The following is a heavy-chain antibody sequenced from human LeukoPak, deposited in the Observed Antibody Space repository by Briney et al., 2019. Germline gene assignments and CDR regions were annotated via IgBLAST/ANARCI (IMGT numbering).Heavy chain of an antibody. CDR1: GFPFSSYS. CDR3: AKYGPQDSGSSHFDY. Sequence: PGGSLRLSCAASGFPFSSYSMTWVRQAPGKGLEWVANIKPDGTTKFYVDSVKGRFTISRDNALNSLYLQMNSLRAEDTAIYYCAKYGPQDSGSSHFDYWGQGALVTVSS. V-gene: IGHV3-7*03. J-gene: IGHJ4*02. D-gene: IGHD1-26*01. CDR2: IKPDGTTK.